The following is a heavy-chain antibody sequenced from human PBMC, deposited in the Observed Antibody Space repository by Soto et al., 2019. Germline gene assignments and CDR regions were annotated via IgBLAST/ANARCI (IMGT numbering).Heavy chain of an antibody. Sequence: PSETLSLTCTVSGDSISDSAYYWGWIRQPRGGGLEWLGSIHYSATTYYSSSLNGRATISTATSQNLISLNLKSATAADTAVYFCARARGQRHRNAFLVWGQGTMVTVSS. CDR1: GDSISDSAYY. CDR2: IHYSATT. D-gene: IGHD1-1*01. J-gene: IGHJ3*01. V-gene: IGHV4-39*01. CDR3: ARARGQRHRNAFLV.